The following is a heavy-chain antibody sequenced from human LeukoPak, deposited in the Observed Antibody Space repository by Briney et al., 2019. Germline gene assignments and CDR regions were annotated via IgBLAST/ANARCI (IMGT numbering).Heavy chain of an antibody. CDR1: GYTFTGYN. D-gene: IGHD4-23*01. Sequence: RASVTVSCKASGYTFTGYNMHWVRQALGQGLEWMGWINANSGGTDYAQKFQDRVTMTRDTSISTAYMELSRLRSDDTAVYYCARDGQGGNSFDYWGQGTLVTVSS. V-gene: IGHV1-2*02. CDR2: INANSGGT. J-gene: IGHJ4*02. CDR3: ARDGQGGNSFDY.